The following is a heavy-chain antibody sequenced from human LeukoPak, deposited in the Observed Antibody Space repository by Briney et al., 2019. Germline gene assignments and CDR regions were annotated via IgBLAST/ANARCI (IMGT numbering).Heavy chain of an antibody. Sequence: GGSLTLSCAASGFTFSSYWMHWVRQAPGKGLLWVSRINSDGSDTAYADSVKGRFTISRDNAKNTLYLQMNSLRAEDTAVYYCTRATGSFYGLGYWGQGTLVTVSS. CDR3: TRATGSFYGLGY. V-gene: IGHV3-74*01. CDR1: GFTFSSYW. D-gene: IGHD1-26*01. J-gene: IGHJ4*02. CDR2: INSDGSDT.